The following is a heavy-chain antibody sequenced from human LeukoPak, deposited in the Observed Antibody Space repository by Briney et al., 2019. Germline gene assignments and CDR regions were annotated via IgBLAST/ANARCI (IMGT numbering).Heavy chain of an antibody. CDR1: GDTFIIND. D-gene: IGHD6-13*01. CDR2: MNPNSGNT. CDR3: ARVTAAGTWTFDI. Sequence: ASVKVSCKASGDTFIINDINWVRQATGQGLEWMGWMNPNSGNTGYAQKFQGRVTMTRNTSISTAHMELTDLRSEDTAVYYCARVTAAGTWTFDIWGQGSTVTVSS. J-gene: IGHJ3*02. V-gene: IGHV1-8*01.